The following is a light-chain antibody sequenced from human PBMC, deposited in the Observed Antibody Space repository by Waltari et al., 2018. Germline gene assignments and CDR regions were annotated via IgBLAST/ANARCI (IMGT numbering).Light chain of an antibody. J-gene: IGLJ3*02. CDR3: VLSMGSGIWV. V-gene: IGLV8-61*01. CDR1: SGSVSTTYY. Sequence: QTVVTQEPSLSVSPGGTVPLTCVLSSGSVSTTYYPSWYQQAPGQAPRTLIFDTNTRSSGVPDRFSGSILDNKAALTITGAQADDESDYYCVLSMGSGIWVFGGGTKLTVL. CDR2: DTN.